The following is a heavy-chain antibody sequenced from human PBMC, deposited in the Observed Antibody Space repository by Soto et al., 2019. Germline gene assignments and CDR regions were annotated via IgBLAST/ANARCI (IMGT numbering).Heavy chain of an antibody. CDR3: ARDPYYYDSSGYSVYGMDV. V-gene: IGHV1-69*06. CDR1: GGTFSSYA. CDR2: IIPIFGTA. Sequence: SVKVSCKASGGTFSSYAISWVRQAPGQGLEWMGEIIPIFGTANYAQKFQGGVTITADKSTSTAYMELSSLRSEDTAVYYCARDPYYYDSSGYSVYGMDVWGQGTTVTVSS. J-gene: IGHJ6*02. D-gene: IGHD3-22*01.